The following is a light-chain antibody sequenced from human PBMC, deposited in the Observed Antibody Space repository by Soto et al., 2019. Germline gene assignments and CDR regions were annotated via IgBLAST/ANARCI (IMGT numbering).Light chain of an antibody. CDR3: KTWGTGILV. CDR1: SRHSSYA. Sequence: QLVLTQSPSASASLGASVKLTCTLSSRHSSYAIAWHQQQPEKGPRYLMKLNSDGRHTKGDGIPDRFSGSSSGTERYLTISSLQSEDEADYYCKTWGTGILVFGGGTKLTVL. CDR2: LNSDGRH. J-gene: IGLJ2*01. V-gene: IGLV4-69*01.